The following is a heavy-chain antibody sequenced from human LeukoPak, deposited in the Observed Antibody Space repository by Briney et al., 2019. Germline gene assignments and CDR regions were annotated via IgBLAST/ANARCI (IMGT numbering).Heavy chain of an antibody. D-gene: IGHD1-26*01. CDR1: GFTFSSYA. CDR2: INWNGVTT. Sequence: PGRSLRLSCAASGFTFSSYAMNWVRQAPGKGLEWVSNINWNGVTTSYVDSVKGRFTISRDNAKNSLFLHMNNLRAEDTAFYFCARNRGGNYYLLFDAWGQGTLVTVSS. J-gene: IGHJ5*02. V-gene: IGHV3-20*04. CDR3: ARNRGGNYYLLFDA.